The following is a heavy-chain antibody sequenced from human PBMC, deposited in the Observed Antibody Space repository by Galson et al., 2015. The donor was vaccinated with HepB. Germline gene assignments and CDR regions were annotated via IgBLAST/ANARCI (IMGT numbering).Heavy chain of an antibody. CDR3: AKEGYYSDSTDYSYDAFDI. CDR2: VSASGGST. Sequence: SLRLSCAASGFTFSSYAMSWVRQAPGKGLEWVSAVSASGGSTYYADSVKGRFTISRDHSKNTLYLQMNSLRAEDTAVYYCAKEGYYSDSTDYSYDAFDIWGQGTMVTVSS. J-gene: IGHJ3*02. V-gene: IGHV3-23*01. CDR1: GFTFSSYA. D-gene: IGHD3-22*01.